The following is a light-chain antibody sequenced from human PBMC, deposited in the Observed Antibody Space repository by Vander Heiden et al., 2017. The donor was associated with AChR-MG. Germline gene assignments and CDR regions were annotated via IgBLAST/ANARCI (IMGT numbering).Light chain of an antibody. Sequence: QSALTQPRSVSGSRGPSVTISCTGTSSDVAGYNFVSWYQQHPGKAPKLMIYDVSKRPSGVPDRFSGSKSGNAASLTISGLQAEDEADYHCCSYAGSYTLVFGGGTKLTVL. CDR1: SSDVAGYNF. CDR3: CSYAGSYTLV. J-gene: IGLJ2*01. V-gene: IGLV2-11*01. CDR2: DVS.